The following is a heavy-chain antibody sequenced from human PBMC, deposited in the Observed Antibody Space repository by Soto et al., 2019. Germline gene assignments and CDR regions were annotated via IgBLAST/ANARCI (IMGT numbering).Heavy chain of an antibody. D-gene: IGHD5-12*01. Sequence: EVQLLESGGGLVQPGGSLRLSCAASGFTFSSYAMSWVRQAPGKGLEWVTAISGSGGSTYYADSVNGRFTISRDNSKNTLYLQMNSLRAEDTAVYYCAKIDGYNYPYYGMDVWGQGTTVTVSS. J-gene: IGHJ6*02. CDR3: AKIDGYNYPYYGMDV. V-gene: IGHV3-23*01. CDR1: GFTFSSYA. CDR2: ISGSGGST.